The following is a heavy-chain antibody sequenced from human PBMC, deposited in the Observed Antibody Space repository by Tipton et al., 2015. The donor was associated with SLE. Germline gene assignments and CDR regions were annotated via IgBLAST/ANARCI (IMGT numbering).Heavy chain of an antibody. CDR3: ARGRDSGHDQRYFQH. D-gene: IGHD5-12*01. CDR2: ISAYNGNT. V-gene: IGHV1-18*01. J-gene: IGHJ1*01. CDR1: GYTFTSYG. Sequence: QSGAEVKKPGASVKVSCKASGYTFTSYGISWVRQDPGQGLEWMGWISAYNGNTNYAQKLQGRVTMTTDTSTSTAYMELRSLRSEDTAVYYCARGRDSGHDQRYFQHWGQGTLVTVSS.